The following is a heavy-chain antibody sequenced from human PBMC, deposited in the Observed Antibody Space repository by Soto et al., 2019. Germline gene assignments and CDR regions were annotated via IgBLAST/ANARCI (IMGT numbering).Heavy chain of an antibody. J-gene: IGHJ3*02. CDR3: ARAYSDAFDI. CDR1: GFTFSDYY. CDR2: ISSSGTGI. V-gene: IGHV3-11*01. Sequence: GGSLRLSCAASGFTFSDYYMTWIRQAPGKGLEWVSYISSSGTGIYYPDSMKGRFTISRDNAKKSLYLQMSSLRAEDTAVYYCARAYSDAFDIWGQGTMVTVSS. D-gene: IGHD2-15*01.